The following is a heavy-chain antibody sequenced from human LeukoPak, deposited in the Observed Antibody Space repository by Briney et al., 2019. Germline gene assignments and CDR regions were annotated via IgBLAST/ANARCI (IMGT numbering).Heavy chain of an antibody. Sequence: GGSLRLSCAGSGFIVSSNYMSWVRQAAGKGLEWVSVISGSGGSTYYADSVKGRFTISRDNSKNTLYLQMNSLRAEDTAVYYCARIDRGYSGYENYWGQGTLVTVSS. CDR2: ISGSGGST. V-gene: IGHV3-53*01. J-gene: IGHJ4*02. CDR3: ARIDRGYSGYENY. CDR1: GFIVSSNY. D-gene: IGHD5-12*01.